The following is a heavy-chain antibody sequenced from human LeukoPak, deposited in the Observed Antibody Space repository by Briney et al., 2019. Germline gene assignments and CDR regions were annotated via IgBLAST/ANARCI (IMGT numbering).Heavy chain of an antibody. V-gene: IGHV4-39*07. CDR3: ARRGLAAEWGY. Sequence: KPSETLSLTCTVSGGSISSSSYYWGWIRQPPGKGLEWIGSIYYSGSTYYNPSLKSRVTISVDTSKNQFSLKLSSVTAADTAVYYCARRGLAAEWGYWGQGTLVTVSS. J-gene: IGHJ4*02. CDR1: GGSISSSSYY. CDR2: IYYSGST. D-gene: IGHD6-13*01.